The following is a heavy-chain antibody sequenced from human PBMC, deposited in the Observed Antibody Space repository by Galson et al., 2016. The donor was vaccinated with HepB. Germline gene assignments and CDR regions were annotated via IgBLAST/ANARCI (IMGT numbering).Heavy chain of an antibody. CDR2: IWYDGTNK. J-gene: IGHJ5*02. Sequence: SLRLSCAASGFTFSTYGMHWVRQAPGKGLEWLAIIWYDGTNKNYADSVKGRFSISRDNSNTTLYLQMDSLRVEDTAVYYCARDYLYHYYDSSANNCFDPWGQGTLVTVSS. V-gene: IGHV3-33*01. D-gene: IGHD3-22*01. CDR3: ARDYLYHYYDSSANNCFDP. CDR1: GFTFSTYG.